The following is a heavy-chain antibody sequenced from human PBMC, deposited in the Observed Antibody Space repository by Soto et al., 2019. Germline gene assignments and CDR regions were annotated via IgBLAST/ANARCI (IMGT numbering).Heavy chain of an antibody. Sequence: GGSLRLSCAASGFTFSNAWMSWVRQAPGKGLEWVGRIKSKTDGGTTDYAAPVKGRFTISRDDSKITLYLQMNSLKTEDTAVYYCTTAVGSGSAFDIWGQGTMVTVSS. CDR1: GFTFSNAW. J-gene: IGHJ3*02. D-gene: IGHD2-15*01. CDR2: IKSKTDGGTT. V-gene: IGHV3-15*01. CDR3: TTAVGSGSAFDI.